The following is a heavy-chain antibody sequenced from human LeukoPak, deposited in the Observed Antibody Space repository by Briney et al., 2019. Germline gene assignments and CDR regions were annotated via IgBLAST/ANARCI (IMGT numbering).Heavy chain of an antibody. CDR2: ISSSSSFI. Sequence: GGSLRLSCAASGFKLSSYNMNWVRQAPGKGLEWVSSISSSSSFIYYADSVKGRFTISRDNAKNSLYLQMNSLRAEDTAVYYCATYDSSGYSEPWGQGTLVTVSS. J-gene: IGHJ5*02. CDR1: GFKLSSYN. CDR3: ATYDSSGYSEP. D-gene: IGHD3-22*01. V-gene: IGHV3-21*01.